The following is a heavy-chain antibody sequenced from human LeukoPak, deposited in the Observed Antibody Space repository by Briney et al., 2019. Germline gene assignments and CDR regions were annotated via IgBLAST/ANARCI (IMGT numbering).Heavy chain of an antibody. V-gene: IGHV1-18*01. CDR2: ISAYSTYNGNT. CDR3: TRDLGQWLLQGIFFDY. CDR1: GYTFTSYG. J-gene: IGHJ4*02. Sequence: ASVKVSCKASGYTFTSYGISWVRQAPGQGPERMRWISAYSTYNGNTNYAQKFQGRVTMTTDTSTSTAYMELRSLRSDDTAVYYCTRDLGQWLLQGIFFDYWGQGTLVTVSS. D-gene: IGHD5-12*01.